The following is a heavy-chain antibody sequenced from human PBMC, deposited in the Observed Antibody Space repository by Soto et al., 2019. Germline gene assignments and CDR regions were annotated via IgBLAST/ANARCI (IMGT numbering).Heavy chain of an antibody. CDR3: AIDIPFYYDSSGYYRDTDAIDI. CDR2: ISSSSSTI. Sequence: GGSLRLSCAASGFTFSSYSMNWVRQAPGKGLEWVSYISSSSSTIYYADSVKGRFTISRDNAKNSLYLQMNSLRAEDTAVYYCAIDIPFYYDSSGYYRDTDAIDIWGKGTMVTVSS. J-gene: IGHJ3*02. D-gene: IGHD3-22*01. V-gene: IGHV3-48*01. CDR1: GFTFSSYS.